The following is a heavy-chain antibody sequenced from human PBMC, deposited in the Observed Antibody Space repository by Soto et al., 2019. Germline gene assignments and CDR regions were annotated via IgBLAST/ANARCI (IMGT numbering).Heavy chain of an antibody. CDR2: ISGSGGST. V-gene: IGHV3-23*01. CDR1: GFTFRGYV. CDR3: AKDPISSDGGSYLYHFDS. D-gene: IGHD3-22*01. J-gene: IGHJ4*02. Sequence: DVCLRRSGVPRGFTFRGYVVAAAPEVPGKRLEWVSAISGSGGSTYFRDTVRGRFTISRDNSKNTLYLQMDSLRAEYTAVYYCAKDPISSDGGSYLYHFDSWGQGTLVTVSS.